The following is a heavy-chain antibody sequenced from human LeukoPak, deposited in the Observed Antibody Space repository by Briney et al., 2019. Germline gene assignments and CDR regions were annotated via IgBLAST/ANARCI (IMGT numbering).Heavy chain of an antibody. Sequence: GGSLRLSCAASGFTFGNSWVHWVRQAPGKGLVWASLINADGSTATYADSVKGRFTISRDNARNTLSLQMNSLTIEDTAVYYCVVVVEPPDSDGFDVWGQGTMITVSS. CDR2: INADGSTA. V-gene: IGHV3-74*01. J-gene: IGHJ3*01. CDR3: VVVVEPPDSDGFDV. D-gene: IGHD1-14*01. CDR1: GFTFGNSW.